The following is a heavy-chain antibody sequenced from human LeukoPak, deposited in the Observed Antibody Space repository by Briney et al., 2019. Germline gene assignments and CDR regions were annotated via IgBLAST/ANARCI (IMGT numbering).Heavy chain of an antibody. J-gene: IGHJ1*01. CDR3: ARDFGCSSTSCYHDFQH. V-gene: IGHV1-18*04. CDR1: GYTFTSYG. D-gene: IGHD2-2*01. CDR2: ISAYNGNT. Sequence: ASVKVSCKASGYTFTSYGISWVRQAPGQGLEWMGWISAYNGNTNYAHKLQGRVTMTTDTSTSTAYMELRSLRSDDTAVYYCARDFGCSSTSCYHDFQHWGQGTLVTVSS.